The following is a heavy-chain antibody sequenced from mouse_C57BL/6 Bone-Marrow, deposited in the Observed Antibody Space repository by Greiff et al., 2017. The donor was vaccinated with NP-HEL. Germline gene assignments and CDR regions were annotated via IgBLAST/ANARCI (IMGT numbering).Heavy chain of an antibody. CDR2: ISNGGGST. D-gene: IGHD2-3*01. CDR1: GFTFSDYY. Sequence: EVQLVESGGGLVQPGGSLKLSCAASGFTFSDYYMYWVRQTPEKRLEWVAYISNGGGSTYYPDTVKGRFTISRDNAKNTLYLQMSRLKSEDTAMYYCARDGYYTWCAYWGQGTLVTVSA. V-gene: IGHV5-12*01. CDR3: ARDGYYTWCAY. J-gene: IGHJ3*01.